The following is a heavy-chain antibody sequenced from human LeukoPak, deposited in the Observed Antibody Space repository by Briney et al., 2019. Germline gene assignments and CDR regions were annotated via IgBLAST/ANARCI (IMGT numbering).Heavy chain of an antibody. J-gene: IGHJ3*02. CDR2: ISYDGSNK. V-gene: IGHV3-30*18. CDR3: AKDWGRRAVAGDAFDI. CDR1: GFTFSSYG. Sequence: GALRLSCAASGFTFSSYGMHWVRQAPGKGLEWVAVISYDGSNKYYADSVKGRFTISRDNSKNTLYLQMNSLRAEDTAMYYCAKDWGRRAVAGDAFDIWGQGTMVTVSS. D-gene: IGHD6-19*01.